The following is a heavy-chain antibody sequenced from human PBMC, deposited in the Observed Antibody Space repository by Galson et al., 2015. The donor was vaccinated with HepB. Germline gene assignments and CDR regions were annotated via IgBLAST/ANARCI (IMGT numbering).Heavy chain of an antibody. J-gene: IGHJ4*02. CDR3: ATNAGYGSGTGYLFDY. Sequence: SVKVSCKVSGYTLTELSMHWVRQAPGKGLEWMGGFDPEDGETIYAQKFQGRVTMTEDTSTDTAYMELSSLRSEDTAVYYCATNAGYGSGTGYLFDYWGQGTLVTVSS. D-gene: IGHD3-10*01. CDR1: GYTLTELS. CDR2: FDPEDGET. V-gene: IGHV1-24*01.